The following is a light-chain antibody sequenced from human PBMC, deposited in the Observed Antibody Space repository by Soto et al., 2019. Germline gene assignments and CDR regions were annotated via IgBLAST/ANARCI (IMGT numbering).Light chain of an antibody. CDR3: FSYTTGSTFV. Sequence: QSALTQPASVSGSPGQSITISCTGTSSDVGAYNYVSWYQQLPGKAPQLMIYDVSNRPSGVSNRFSGSKSGHPASLTISGLQAADETDYYSFSYTTGSTFVFGTGTKVTGL. V-gene: IGLV2-14*03. CDR1: SSDVGAYNY. CDR2: DVS. J-gene: IGLJ1*01.